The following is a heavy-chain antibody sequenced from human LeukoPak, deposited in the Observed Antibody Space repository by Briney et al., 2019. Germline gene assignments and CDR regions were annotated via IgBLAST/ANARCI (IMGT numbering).Heavy chain of an antibody. CDR2: ISSSSSYI. CDR1: GFTFSSYS. CDR3: ARDYLGRGVTNYYYYGMDV. V-gene: IGHV3-21*01. D-gene: IGHD3-10*01. J-gene: IGHJ6*04. Sequence: GGSLSLSCAASGFTFSSYSMNWVRQAPGKGLEWVSSISSSSSYIYYADSVKGRFTISRDNAKNSLYLQMNSLRAEDTAVYYCARDYLGRGVTNYYYYGMDVWGKGTTVTVSS.